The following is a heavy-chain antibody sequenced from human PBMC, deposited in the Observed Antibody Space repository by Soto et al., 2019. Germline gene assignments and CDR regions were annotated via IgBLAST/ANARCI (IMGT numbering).Heavy chain of an antibody. J-gene: IGHJ3*02. CDR1: GFTFDDYA. CDR2: ISWNSGSI. CDR3: AKDISGGIAARRAAFDI. D-gene: IGHD6-6*01. Sequence: EVQLVESGGGLVQPGRSLRLSCAASGFTFDDYAMHWVRQAPGKGLEWVSGISWNSGSIGYADSVKGRFTISRDNAKNSLYLQMHSLRAEDTALYYCAKDISGGIAARRAAFDIWGQGTMVTVAS. V-gene: IGHV3-9*01.